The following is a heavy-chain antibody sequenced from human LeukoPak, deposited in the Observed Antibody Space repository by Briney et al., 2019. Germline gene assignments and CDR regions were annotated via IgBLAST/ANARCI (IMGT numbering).Heavy chain of an antibody. CDR1: GYTFTSYG. CDR2: ISAYNGNT. D-gene: IGHD4-17*01. V-gene: IGHV1-18*03. CDR3: ARVESIPSTVTTEFYYYYGMDV. Sequence: ASVKVSCKASGYTFTSYGISWVRQAPGQGLEWMGWISAYNGNTNYAQKLQGRVTMTTDTSTSTAYMELRSLRSDDMAVYYCARVESIPSTVTTEFYYYYGMDVWGQGTTVTVSS. J-gene: IGHJ6*02.